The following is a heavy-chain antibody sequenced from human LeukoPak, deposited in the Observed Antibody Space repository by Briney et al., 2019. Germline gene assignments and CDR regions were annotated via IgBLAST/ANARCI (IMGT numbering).Heavy chain of an antibody. J-gene: IGHJ4*02. V-gene: IGHV3-30*02. CDR2: IWSDGSSE. D-gene: IGHD6-19*01. CDR1: GFTFSSYA. CDR3: AKDPSSGWFGGVDY. Sequence: GGSLRLSCAASGFTFSSYAMSWVRQAPGKGLEWVAFIWSDGSSEDYTDSVKGRFFISRDNSKNTLYLQMNSLRAEDTAVYYCAKDPSSGWFGGVDYWGQGTLVTVSS.